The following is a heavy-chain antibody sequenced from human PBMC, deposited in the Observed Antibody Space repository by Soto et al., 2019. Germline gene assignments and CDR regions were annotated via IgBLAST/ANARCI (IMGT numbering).Heavy chain of an antibody. Sequence: SETLSLTCTVSGGSISSYYWSWIRQPPGKGLEWIGYIYYSGSTNYNPSLKSRVTISVDTSKNQFSLKLSSVTAADTAVYYCRTYYYDSSGYYYDYWGQRTLVTVSS. J-gene: IGHJ4*02. CDR3: RTYYYDSSGYYYDY. CDR2: IYYSGST. V-gene: IGHV4-59*01. D-gene: IGHD3-22*01. CDR1: GGSISSYY.